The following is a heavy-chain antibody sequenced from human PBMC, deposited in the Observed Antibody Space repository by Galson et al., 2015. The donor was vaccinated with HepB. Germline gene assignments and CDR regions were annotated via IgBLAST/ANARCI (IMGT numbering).Heavy chain of an antibody. Sequence: SLRLSCAASGFTFSNYAMSWVRQTPGKGLEWVAAISGSGGSSYDADSVKGRFTIPRDNSKNKLYLPMNSLRAEDTAVYYCAKWERYQLLPYYDSYYMDVWVKGTLFTVSS. CDR1: GFTFSNYA. J-gene: IGHJ6*03. V-gene: IGHV3-23*01. CDR2: ISGSGGSS. CDR3: AKWERYQLLPYYDSYYMDV. D-gene: IGHD2-2*01.